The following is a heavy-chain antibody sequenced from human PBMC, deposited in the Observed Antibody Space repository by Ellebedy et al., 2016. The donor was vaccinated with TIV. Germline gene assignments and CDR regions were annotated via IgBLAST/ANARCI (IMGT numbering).Heavy chain of an antibody. D-gene: IGHD3-10*01. CDR1: GFTVSSNY. V-gene: IGHV3-66*01. Sequence: GESLKISXAASGFTVSSNYMSWVRQAPGKGLEWVSVIYSGGSTYYADSVKGRFTISRDNAKNSLYLQMNSLRAEDTAVYYCARFPGVRGVPDYWGQGTLVTVSS. J-gene: IGHJ4*02. CDR3: ARFPGVRGVPDY. CDR2: IYSGGST.